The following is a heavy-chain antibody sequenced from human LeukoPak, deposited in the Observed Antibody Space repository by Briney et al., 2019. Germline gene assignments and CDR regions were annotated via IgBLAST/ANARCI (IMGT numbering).Heavy chain of an antibody. CDR1: GFTFDDYA. CDR3: AKDTVSSGWHTGIDH. V-gene: IGHV3-43D*03. D-gene: IGHD6-19*01. CDR2: ISWDGGKT. Sequence: GGSLRLSCAVSGFTFDDYAMHWVRQAPGKGLEWVSLISWDGGKTYYADSVQGRFTISRDNNKNSLYLQMNSLRAEDTAVYYCAKDTVSSGWHTGIDHWGQGALVTVSS. J-gene: IGHJ4*02.